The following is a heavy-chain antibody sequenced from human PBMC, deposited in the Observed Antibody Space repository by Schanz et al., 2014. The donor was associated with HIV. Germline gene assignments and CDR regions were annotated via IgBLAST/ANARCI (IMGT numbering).Heavy chain of an antibody. CDR1: GFTFDDYA. D-gene: IGHD2-15*01. Sequence: EVQLGESGGGLVQPGRSLRLSCAASGFTFDDYAMHWVRQVPGKGLEWVSGITWNSITIDYADSVKGRFTISRDNSKNTLHLQMNSLRAEDTAVYYCARGSGPYYYYYGMDVWGQGTTVTVSS. V-gene: IGHV3-9*01. J-gene: IGHJ6*02. CDR2: ITWNSITI. CDR3: ARGSGPYYYYYGMDV.